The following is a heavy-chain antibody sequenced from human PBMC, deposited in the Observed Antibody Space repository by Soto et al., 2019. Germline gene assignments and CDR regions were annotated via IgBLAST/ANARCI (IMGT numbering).Heavy chain of an antibody. CDR3: ASYGDYPDY. Sequence: SETLSLTCTVAGGSIIGSSYYWGWIRQPPGKGLEWIGTIFYSGTTYYNPSLKSRVTISVDTSKNQFSLRLTSVTAADTAVYYCASYGDYPDYWGQGTLVTVSS. J-gene: IGHJ4*02. V-gene: IGHV4-39*01. CDR1: GGSIIGSSYY. D-gene: IGHD4-17*01. CDR2: IFYSGTT.